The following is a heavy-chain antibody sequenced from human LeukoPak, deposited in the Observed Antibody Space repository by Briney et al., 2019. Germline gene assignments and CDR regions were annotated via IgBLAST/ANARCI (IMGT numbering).Heavy chain of an antibody. CDR1: GFTFSSYG. J-gene: IGHJ4*02. Sequence: GGSLRLSCAASGFTFSSYGMHWVRQAPGKGLEWVAFIRYDGSNKYYADSVKGRFTISRDNSKNTLYLQMNSLRAEDTAVYYCAKDRQYSSSWYPNPPFFDYWGQGTLVTVSS. CDR3: AKDRQYSSSWYPNPPFFDY. CDR2: IRYDGSNK. V-gene: IGHV3-30*02. D-gene: IGHD6-13*01.